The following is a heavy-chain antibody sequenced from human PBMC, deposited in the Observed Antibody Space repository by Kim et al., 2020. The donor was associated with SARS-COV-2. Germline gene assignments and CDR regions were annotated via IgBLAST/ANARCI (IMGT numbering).Heavy chain of an antibody. CDR2: IYYSGST. D-gene: IGHD5-12*01. V-gene: IGHV4-39*01. Sequence: SETLSLTCTVSGGSISSSSDYWGWIRQPPGKGLEWIGSIYYSGSTYYNPSLKSRVTISVDTSKNQFSLKLSSVTAADTAVYFCARRGVDIVATRDLGFDPWGQGTLVTVSS. CDR3: ARRGVDIVATRDLGFDP. CDR1: GGSISSSSDY. J-gene: IGHJ5*02.